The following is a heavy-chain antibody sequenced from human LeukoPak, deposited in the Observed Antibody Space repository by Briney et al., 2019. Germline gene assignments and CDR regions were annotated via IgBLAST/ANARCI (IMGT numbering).Heavy chain of an antibody. V-gene: IGHV4-31*03. CDR3: ARGNYYDSSGYYSVPDY. D-gene: IGHD3-22*01. CDR2: VYYSGST. J-gene: IGHJ4*02. Sequence: PSETLSLTCTVSGGSISSGGYYWSWIRQHPGKGLEWIGYVYYSGSTYYSPSLKSRVTISVDTSTNQFSLKLSSVPDADTAVYYCARGNYYDSSGYYSVPDYWGQGTLVTVSS. CDR1: GGSISSGGYY.